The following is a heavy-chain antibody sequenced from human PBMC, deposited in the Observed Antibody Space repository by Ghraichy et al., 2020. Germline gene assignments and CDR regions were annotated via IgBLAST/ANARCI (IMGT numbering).Heavy chain of an antibody. CDR3: ARHPDHYDFWSGRPSGFDY. Sequence: SETLSLTCTVSGGSISSSSYYWGWIRQPPGKGLEWIGSIYYSGSTYYNPSLKSRVTISVDTSKNQFSLKLSSVTAADTAVYYCARHPDHYDFWSGRPSGFDYWGQGTLVTVSS. CDR2: IYYSGST. CDR1: GGSISSSSYY. J-gene: IGHJ4*02. V-gene: IGHV4-39*01. D-gene: IGHD3-3*01.